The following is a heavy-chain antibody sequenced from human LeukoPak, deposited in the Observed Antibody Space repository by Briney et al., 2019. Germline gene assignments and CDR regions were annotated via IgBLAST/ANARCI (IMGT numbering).Heavy chain of an antibody. J-gene: IGHJ3*01. CDR3: ARGIAAAGTLN. V-gene: IGHV3-21*01. CDR1: GFTFSSYS. Sequence: PGGSLRLSCAASGFTFSSYSMNWVRRAPGKGLEWVSSISSSSSYIYYADSVKGRFTISRDNAKNSLYLQMNSLRAEDTAVYYCARGIAAAGTLNWGQGKMVTVSS. D-gene: IGHD6-13*01. CDR2: ISSSSSYI.